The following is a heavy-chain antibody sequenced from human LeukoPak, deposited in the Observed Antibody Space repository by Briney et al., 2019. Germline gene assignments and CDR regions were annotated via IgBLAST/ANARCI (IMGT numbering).Heavy chain of an antibody. CDR2: IIPLFGSV. V-gene: IGHV1-69*05. J-gene: IGHJ4*02. D-gene: IGHD1-26*01. CDR1: GDTFSRHA. Sequence: SVKVSCKASGDTFSRHAISWVRQAPGQGPEWMGGIIPLFGSVKYAQPFQDRVRITTDESTNTAYLDLSSLRSDNTAGYYCARGEWELLNGFDSWGQGTLVTVSS. CDR3: ARGEWELLNGFDS.